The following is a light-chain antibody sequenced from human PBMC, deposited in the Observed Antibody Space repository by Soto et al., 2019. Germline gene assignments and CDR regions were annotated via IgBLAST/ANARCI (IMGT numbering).Light chain of an antibody. V-gene: IGKV3-20*01. Sequence: VLTQSPGTLSLSPGERATLSCRASQSVSSSDLAWYQQKPGQAPRLLISGASNRATGTPDRFSGSGSGTDFTLTITSLEPEDFAVFYCHQYGISPPTFGQGTKVEI. CDR1: QSVSSSD. J-gene: IGKJ1*01. CDR2: GAS. CDR3: HQYGISPPT.